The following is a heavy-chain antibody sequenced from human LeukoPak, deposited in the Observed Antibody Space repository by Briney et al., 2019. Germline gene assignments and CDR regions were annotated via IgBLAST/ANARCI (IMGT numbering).Heavy chain of an antibody. J-gene: IGHJ4*02. D-gene: IGHD3-10*01. CDR1: GFPFSSYP. CDR3: AKDDAWLRFGE. Sequence: GGPLRLSCAASGFPFSSYPMHWVRQSPGKGRGGVAVISYDGSNKYYADSVKGRFTISRDNSKNTLYPEVISLTAEDTAVYYCAKDDAWLRFGEWSQGTLVTVSS. V-gene: IGHV3-30*04. CDR2: ISYDGSNK.